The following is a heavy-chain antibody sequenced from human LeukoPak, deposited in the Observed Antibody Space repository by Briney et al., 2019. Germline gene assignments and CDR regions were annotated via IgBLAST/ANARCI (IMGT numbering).Heavy chain of an antibody. CDR3: TRLPRL. CDR2: INRSGST. CDR1: GGSFSGYY. V-gene: IGHV4-34*01. Sequence: SETLSLTCAVYGGSFSGYYWSWIRQPPGKGLEWIGEINRSGSTNYSPSLKSRVTISVDTSKNQFSLKLSSVTAADTAVYYCTRLPRLWGRGTLVTVSS. J-gene: IGHJ2*01.